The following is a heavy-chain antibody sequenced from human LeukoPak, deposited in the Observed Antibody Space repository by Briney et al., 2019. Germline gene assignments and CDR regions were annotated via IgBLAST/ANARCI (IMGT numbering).Heavy chain of an antibody. CDR1: GYPFATYW. D-gene: IGHD3-16*02. J-gene: IGHJ4*02. V-gene: IGHV5-51*01. Sequence: GESLKISFQGSGYPFATYWIGWVRPMPGKGLEWVGIIYPGDSDTRYSPSFEGQVTISADKSISTAYLQWSSLKASDTAMYYCARREGEGSYQDNFFDYWGQGTLVTVSS. CDR3: ARREGEGSYQDNFFDY. CDR2: IYPGDSDT.